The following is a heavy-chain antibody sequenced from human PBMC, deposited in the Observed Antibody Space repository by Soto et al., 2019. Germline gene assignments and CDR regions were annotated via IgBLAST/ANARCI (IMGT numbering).Heavy chain of an antibody. CDR2: IFHSGGT. CDR1: GGSITSGDYY. D-gene: IGHD3-16*01. J-gene: IGHJ4*02. CDR3: ARRNWGGYFDY. V-gene: IGHV4-30-4*01. Sequence: SGTLSLTCTVSGGSITSGDYYWSWIRQPPGKGLEWIGYIFHSGGTYFNPSLKSRVTISVDTSKNQFSLKLSSVTAADTAVYYCARRNWGGYFDYWGQGTVVTVSS.